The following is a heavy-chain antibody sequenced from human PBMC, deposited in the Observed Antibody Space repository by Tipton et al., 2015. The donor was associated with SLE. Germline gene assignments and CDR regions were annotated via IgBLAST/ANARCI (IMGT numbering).Heavy chain of an antibody. CDR3: ARWQGYCGSTSCRQFDY. V-gene: IGHV1-8*01. CDR1: GYPFTNYD. Sequence: QSGAEVKKPGASVKVSCKTSGYPFTNYDINWVRQAAGQGLEWMGWMNPGSGKTAFTQKFQGRVTLTWDTSISTAYIELNSLRSEDTAVYFCARWQGYCGSTSCRQFDYWGQGTLVTVSS. CDR2: MNPGSGKT. J-gene: IGHJ4*02. D-gene: IGHD2-2*01.